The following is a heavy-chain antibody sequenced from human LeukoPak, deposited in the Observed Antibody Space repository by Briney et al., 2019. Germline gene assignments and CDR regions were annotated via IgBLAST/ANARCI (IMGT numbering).Heavy chain of an antibody. V-gene: IGHV3-7*01. Sequence: GGSLRLSCEVSGFTVSSYWMNWVRQALGKGLEWVANIKQDGSDKYYVDSVKGRFTISRDNSKNSLYLQMNSLRAEDTAVYYCAIIPRAAAGPSARSPFHYWGQGTLVTVSS. CDR2: IKQDGSDK. D-gene: IGHD6-13*01. CDR3: AIIPRAAAGPSARSPFHY. J-gene: IGHJ4*02. CDR1: GFTVSSYW.